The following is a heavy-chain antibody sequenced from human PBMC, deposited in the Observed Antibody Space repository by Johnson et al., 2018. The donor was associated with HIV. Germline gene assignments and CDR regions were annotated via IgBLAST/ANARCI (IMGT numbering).Heavy chain of an antibody. Sequence: VQVVETGGGLVQPGGSLRLSCAASGFTFSSYAMSWVRQAPGKGLEWVSAISGSGGSTYYADSVKGRFTISRDNSKNTLYLQMNSLRAEDTAVYYCAKVYSSGWFFDIWGQGTMVTVSS. J-gene: IGHJ3*02. CDR1: GFTFSSYA. CDR3: AKVYSSGWFFDI. V-gene: IGHV3-23*04. D-gene: IGHD6-19*01. CDR2: ISGSGGST.